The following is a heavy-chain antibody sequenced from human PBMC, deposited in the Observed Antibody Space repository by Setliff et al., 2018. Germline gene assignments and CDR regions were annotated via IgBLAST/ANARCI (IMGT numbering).Heavy chain of an antibody. CDR1: GFTFSTYS. CDR2: ISSRSDII. CDR3: ATNPRKGRSGGYYYDDPYYFYMDV. J-gene: IGHJ6*03. D-gene: IGHD3-22*01. V-gene: IGHV3-48*01. Sequence: RLSCAASGFTFSTYSINWVRQAPGKGLEWIAYISSRSDIIYYADSVKGRFTISRDNAKNSLYLQLNSLRAEDTAVYYCATNPRKGRSGGYYYDDPYYFYMDVWGKGTTVTVSS.